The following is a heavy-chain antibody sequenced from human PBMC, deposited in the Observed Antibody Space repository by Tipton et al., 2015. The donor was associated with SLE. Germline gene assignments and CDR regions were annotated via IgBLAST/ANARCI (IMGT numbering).Heavy chain of an antibody. CDR3: AKADDSSGYYSHYFDY. V-gene: IGHV3-23*01. D-gene: IGHD3-22*01. CDR2: ISGSGGST. J-gene: IGHJ4*02. Sequence: SLRLSCAASGFTFSSYAMSWVRQAPGKGLEWVSAISGSGGSTYYADSVKGRFTISRDNSKNTLYLQMNSLRAEDTAVYYCAKADDSSGYYSHYFDYWGQGTLVTVSS. CDR1: GFTFSSYA.